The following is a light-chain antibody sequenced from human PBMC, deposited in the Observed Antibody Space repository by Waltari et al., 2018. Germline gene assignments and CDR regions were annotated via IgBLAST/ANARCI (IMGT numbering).Light chain of an antibody. Sequence: EIVLIQSPATLSVSPGERATLSCRASQCVRSYLAWHQQKSGQVPRLPIYDASNRATGIPARFSGGGSGTDFTLTISSLEPEHVAVYYCQQRSDWLLTFGGGTKVEIK. CDR2: DAS. V-gene: IGKV3-11*01. J-gene: IGKJ4*01. CDR3: QQRSDWLLT. CDR1: QCVRSY.